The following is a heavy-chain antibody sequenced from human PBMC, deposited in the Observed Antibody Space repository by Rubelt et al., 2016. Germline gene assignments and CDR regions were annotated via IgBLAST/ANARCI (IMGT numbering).Heavy chain of an antibody. CDR1: GVSVSTPDHY. V-gene: IGHV4-31*11. CDR2: IYYNGRT. Sequence: QVQLHESGPGLVKPTQTLSLTCAVSGVSVSTPDHYWSWIRQQGMGLEWIGHIYYNGRTDSNPSLRSRISISLHTSENRFSLTLNSVTAADTAVYYCARVASDFRRWFDPWGQGTLVTVSS. J-gene: IGHJ5*02. D-gene: IGHD3-3*01. CDR3: ARVASDFRRWFDP.